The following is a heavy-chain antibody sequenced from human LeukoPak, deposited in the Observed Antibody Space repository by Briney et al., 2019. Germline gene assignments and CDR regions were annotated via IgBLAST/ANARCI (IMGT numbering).Heavy chain of an antibody. D-gene: IGHD3-22*01. Sequence: SETLSLTCAVYGGSFSGYYWIWIRQPPGKGLEWIGEINHSGSTNYNPSLKSRVTISVDTSKNQFSLKLSSVTAADTAVYYCARAQPHYYDSSGYRNWFDPWGQGTLVTVSS. CDR1: GGSFSGYY. CDR3: ARAQPHYYDSSGYRNWFDP. J-gene: IGHJ5*02. CDR2: INHSGST. V-gene: IGHV4-34*01.